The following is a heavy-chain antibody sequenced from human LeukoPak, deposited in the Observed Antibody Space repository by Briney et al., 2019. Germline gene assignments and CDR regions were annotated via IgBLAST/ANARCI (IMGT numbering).Heavy chain of an antibody. D-gene: IGHD6-13*01. CDR1: GFTFSSYG. J-gene: IGHJ6*04. Sequence: GGSLRLSCAASGFTFSSYGMHWVRQAPGKGLEWVAVISYDGSNKYYADSVKGRFTISRDNSKNTLYLQMNSLRAEDTAVYYCAKKRPRSWPQLTYYSSYYGRDVWGKGTTVTVSS. CDR2: ISYDGSNK. CDR3: AKKRPRSWPQLTYYSSYYGRDV. V-gene: IGHV3-30*18.